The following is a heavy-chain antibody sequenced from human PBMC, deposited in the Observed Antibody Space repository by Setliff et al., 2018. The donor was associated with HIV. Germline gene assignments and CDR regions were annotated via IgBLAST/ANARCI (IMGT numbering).Heavy chain of an antibody. CDR3: ARVPLSSPSRPGGYFDY. Sequence: PSETLSLTCTVSGGSISSGAYYCSWIRQHPGKGLEWIGYIYYSGSTYYNPSLKSRVTISVDTSKNQFSLKLNSVTAADTAVYHCARVPLSSPSRPGGYFDYWGQGTLGTVSS. CDR2: IYYSGST. J-gene: IGHJ4*02. D-gene: IGHD3-16*01. CDR1: GGSISSGAYY. V-gene: IGHV4-31*03.